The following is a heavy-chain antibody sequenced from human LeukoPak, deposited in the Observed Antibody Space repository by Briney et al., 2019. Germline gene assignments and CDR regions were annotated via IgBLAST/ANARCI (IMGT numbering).Heavy chain of an antibody. D-gene: IGHD5-18*01. Sequence: GESLKISCQGSGYRFTNYWIDWVRQMPGKGLEWMGVIYPGDSNARYSPSFQGQVTISGDKSISTAYLQWSSLKASDTTMYYCARQASYGYLIDYWGQGTLVTVSS. CDR1: GYRFTNYW. J-gene: IGHJ4*02. CDR2: IYPGDSNA. V-gene: IGHV5-51*01. CDR3: ARQASYGYLIDY.